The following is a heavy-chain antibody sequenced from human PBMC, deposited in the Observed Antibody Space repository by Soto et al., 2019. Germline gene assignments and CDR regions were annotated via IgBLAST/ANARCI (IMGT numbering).Heavy chain of an antibody. D-gene: IGHD3-3*01. CDR2: IYPGDSDT. Sequence: GESLKISCKGSGYSFTSYWIGWVRQMPVKGLEWMGIIYPGDSDTRYSPSFQGQVTISADKSISTAYLQWSSLKASDTAMYYCARSNDFWSGYTRPNCYGMDVWGQGTTVTVSS. CDR3: ARSNDFWSGYTRPNCYGMDV. CDR1: GYSFTSYW. V-gene: IGHV5-51*01. J-gene: IGHJ6*01.